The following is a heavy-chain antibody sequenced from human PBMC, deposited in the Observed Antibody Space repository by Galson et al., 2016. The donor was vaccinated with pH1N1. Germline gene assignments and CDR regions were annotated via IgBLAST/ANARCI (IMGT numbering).Heavy chain of an antibody. D-gene: IGHD6-6*01. CDR2: INGSSGTIR. V-gene: IGHV3-48*03. CDR1: GFTFNSYE. Sequence: SLRLSCAASGFTFNSYEMNRFRQAPGKGLEWVSYINGSSGTIRNYADAVKGRFTISRDNAKNSLFLQMNSPRVEDTAIYYCARGNPVPDWGRGTLVTVSS. J-gene: IGHJ4*02. CDR3: ARGNPVPD.